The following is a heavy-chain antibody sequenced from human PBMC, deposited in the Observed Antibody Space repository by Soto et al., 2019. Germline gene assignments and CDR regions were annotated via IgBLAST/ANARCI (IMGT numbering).Heavy chain of an antibody. D-gene: IGHD5-12*01. Sequence: GSLRLACAASGFNFNVYSMNCFRQAPGKGLEWISSISSSSNYIHYRDSVRGRFTISRDNAKNSLYLQLDSLRVEDTAVYFCARDRGSEVFDSWGQGTLVTVSS. J-gene: IGHJ5*01. V-gene: IGHV3-21*01. CDR1: GFNFNVYS. CDR2: ISSSSNYI. CDR3: ARDRGSEVFDS.